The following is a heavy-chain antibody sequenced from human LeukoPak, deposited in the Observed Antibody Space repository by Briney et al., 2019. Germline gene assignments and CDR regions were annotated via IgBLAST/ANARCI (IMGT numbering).Heavy chain of an antibody. CDR3: ARGNSNCYYMDV. Sequence: SETLSLTCAVYGGSFSGYYWSWIRQPPGKGLEWIGEINHSGSTNYNPSLKSRVTISVDTSKNQFSLKLSSVTAADTAVYYCARGNSNCYYMDVWGKGTTVTVSS. CDR2: INHSGST. V-gene: IGHV4-34*01. D-gene: IGHD4-11*01. J-gene: IGHJ6*03. CDR1: GGSFSGYY.